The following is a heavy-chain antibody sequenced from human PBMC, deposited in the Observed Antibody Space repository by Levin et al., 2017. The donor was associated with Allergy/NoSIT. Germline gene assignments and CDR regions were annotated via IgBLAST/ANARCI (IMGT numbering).Heavy chain of an antibody. Sequence: GGSLRLSCAASGFSFSTYHAMSWVRQAPGKGLEWVCDISGSGDSTHYADSVKGRFTISRDNYKNTVSLQMSSLKADDTAAYYCAKFAAPDPRILYDAFDVWGQGTMVTVSS. D-gene: IGHD2/OR15-2a*01. CDR3: AKFAAPDPRILYDAFDV. CDR2: ISGSGDST. V-gene: IGHV3-23*01. J-gene: IGHJ3*01. CDR1: GFSFSTYHA.